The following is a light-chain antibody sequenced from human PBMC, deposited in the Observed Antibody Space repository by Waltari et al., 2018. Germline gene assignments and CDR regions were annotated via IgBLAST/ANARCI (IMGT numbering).Light chain of an antibody. V-gene: IGKV1-12*01. CDR2: ATS. CDR3: QQGNSFPMT. J-gene: IGKJ3*01. CDR1: QGIGNR. Sequence: DIQMTHSPSSLSASVGDGLTTPCRASQGIGNRLAWYQQKPGKAPSLLIYATSSVQTGVPSRFSGSGSGTEFSLTISSLQPEDFATYYCQQGNSFPMTFGPGTKVDIK.